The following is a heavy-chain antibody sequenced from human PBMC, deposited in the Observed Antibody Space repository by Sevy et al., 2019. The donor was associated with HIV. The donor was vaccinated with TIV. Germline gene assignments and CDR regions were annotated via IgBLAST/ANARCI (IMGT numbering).Heavy chain of an antibody. V-gene: IGHV3-11*06. CDR3: AGDRIRVSPYSSSWLDAFDI. J-gene: IGHJ3*02. D-gene: IGHD6-13*01. CDR1: GFTFSDYY. Sequence: GGSLRLSCAASGFTFSDYYMSWIRQAPGKGLEWVSYISSSSSYTNYADSVKGRFTISRDNAKNSLYLQMNSLGAGDTAVYYCAGDRIRVSPYSSSWLDAFDIWGQGTMVTVSS. CDR2: ISSSSSYT.